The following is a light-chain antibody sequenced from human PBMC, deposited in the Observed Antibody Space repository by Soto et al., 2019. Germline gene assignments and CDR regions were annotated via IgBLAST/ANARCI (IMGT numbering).Light chain of an antibody. CDR2: DVS. CDR1: SSDVGGYNY. V-gene: IGLV2-14*01. Sequence: QSALTQPASVSGSPGQSITISCTGTSSDVGGYNYVSWYQQHPGKAPKLMIYDVSNRPSGVSNRFSGSKSSNTASLTISGLQAEDEADYYCSSYTSSSTNWVFGGGTKVTVL. CDR3: SSYTSSSTNWV. J-gene: IGLJ3*02.